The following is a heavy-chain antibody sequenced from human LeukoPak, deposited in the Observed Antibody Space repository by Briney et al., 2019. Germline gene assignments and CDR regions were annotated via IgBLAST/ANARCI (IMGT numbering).Heavy chain of an antibody. CDR2: ISSSRNYV. J-gene: IGHJ4*02. Sequence: GGSLRLSCAASGFTFSTYNMNWVRQAPGKGLEWVSSISSSRNYVYYADSMKGRFTISRDNAENSLYLQINSLRAEDTAVYYCARSSKQQTDFEYWGQGTLVTVSS. CDR1: GFTFSTYN. CDR3: ARSSKQQTDFEY. D-gene: IGHD6-13*01. V-gene: IGHV3-21*01.